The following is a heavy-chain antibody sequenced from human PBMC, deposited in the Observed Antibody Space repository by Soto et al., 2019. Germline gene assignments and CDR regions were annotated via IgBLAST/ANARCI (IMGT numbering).Heavy chain of an antibody. V-gene: IGHV3-74*01. CDR1: GFTFSTYW. J-gene: IGHJ5*02. CDR3: ARSDWFDP. CDR2: IKGDGSST. Sequence: PGGSLRLSCAASGFTFSTYWMHWVRQAPGKGLVWVSRIKGDGSSTSYADSVKGRFTISRDNAKNTLYLQMNSLRVEDTAVYYCARSDWFDPWGQGTLVTVSS.